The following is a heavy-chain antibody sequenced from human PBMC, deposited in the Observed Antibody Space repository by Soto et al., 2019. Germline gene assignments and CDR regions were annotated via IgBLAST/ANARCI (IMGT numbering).Heavy chain of an antibody. CDR3: AKGEGQRAVDASLDYYGIDV. Sequence: QVQLVQSGAEVKKPGSSVKVSCKASGGTFSNYTISWVRQAHRQGLEWVGGIIPIVGTVISAQKYKGKLRITGDKYPNSAYMELSGLRSEDTAVYYCAKGEGQRAVDASLDYYGIDVWGEGTAVTVAA. D-gene: IGHD6-19*01. CDR1: GGTFSNYT. V-gene: IGHV1-69*06. J-gene: IGHJ6*04. CDR2: IIPIVGTV.